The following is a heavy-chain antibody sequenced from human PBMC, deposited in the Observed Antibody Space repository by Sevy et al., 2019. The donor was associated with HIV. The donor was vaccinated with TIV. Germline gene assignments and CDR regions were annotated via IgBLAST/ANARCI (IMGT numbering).Heavy chain of an antibody. D-gene: IGHD6-13*01. CDR2: ISGSGGST. V-gene: IGHV3-23*01. Sequence: GGSLRLSCSVSGFTFSSYAMSWVRQAPGKGLEWVSAISGSGGSTYYADSVKGRFTISRDNSKNTLYLQMNSLRAEDTAVYYCAKARPPREYSSSWITFDYGMDVWGQGTTVTVSS. J-gene: IGHJ6*02. CDR1: GFTFSSYA. CDR3: AKARPPREYSSSWITFDYGMDV.